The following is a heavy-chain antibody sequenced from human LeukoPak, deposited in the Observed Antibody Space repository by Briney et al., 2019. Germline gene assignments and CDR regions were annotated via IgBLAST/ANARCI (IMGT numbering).Heavy chain of an antibody. CDR2: ISAYNGNT. CDR1: GYTFTSYG. V-gene: IGHV1-18*01. D-gene: IGHD3-22*01. J-gene: IGHJ5*02. CDR3: ARDPYYYDSSGYYWFDP. Sequence: ASVKVSCKATGYTFTSYGISWVRQAPEQGLEWMGWISAYNGNTNYAQKLQGRVTMTIDTSTSTAYMELRSLRSDDTAVYYCARDPYYYDSSGYYWFDPWGQGTLVTVSS.